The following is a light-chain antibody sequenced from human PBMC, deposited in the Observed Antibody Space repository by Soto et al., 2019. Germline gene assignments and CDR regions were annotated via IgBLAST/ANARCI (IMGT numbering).Light chain of an antibody. Sequence: DIQMTQSPSSVSASVGDRVTITCRASQGLSDRLAWYQQKPGKAPKLLIYSASTLYSGVRSGFSGSGSRTDFTLITSNLQPEDFATYYCQQAYSFPRTFGGGTKVDIK. CDR2: SAS. J-gene: IGKJ4*01. CDR3: QQAYSFPRT. V-gene: IGKV1-12*01. CDR1: QGLSDR.